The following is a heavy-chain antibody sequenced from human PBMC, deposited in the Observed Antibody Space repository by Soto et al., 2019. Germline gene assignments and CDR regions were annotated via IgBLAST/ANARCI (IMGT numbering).Heavy chain of an antibody. D-gene: IGHD2-2*01. Sequence: SLTLSVTCPVWSYSITRGASYLGWLPQPPGKGLEWIGYIYYSGNTILNPSLRSRVTLSVDTSKNQFSLNLSSVTAADTAVYYCVRYCSTTKCPFYYWGQGTLVTVSS. CDR1: SYSITRGASY. CDR3: VRYCSTTKCPFYY. CDR2: IYYSGNT. V-gene: IGHV4-30-4*01. J-gene: IGHJ4*02.